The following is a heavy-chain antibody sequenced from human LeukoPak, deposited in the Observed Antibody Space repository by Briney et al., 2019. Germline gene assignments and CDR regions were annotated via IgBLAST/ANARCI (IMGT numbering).Heavy chain of an antibody. CDR3: ARGCNYDDSSGYGPDYYYYMDY. J-gene: IGHJ6*03. V-gene: IGHV3-20*04. CDR1: GFTFDDYG. Sequence: GGSLRLSCAASGFTFDDYGMIWVRQAPGKGLEWVCGINWNGGSTGYADSVKGRFTISRDNAKSSLYLQMNSLRAEDTALKYRARGCNYDDSSGYGPDYYYYMDYWGKGTTVTVSS. D-gene: IGHD3-22*01. CDR2: INWNGGST.